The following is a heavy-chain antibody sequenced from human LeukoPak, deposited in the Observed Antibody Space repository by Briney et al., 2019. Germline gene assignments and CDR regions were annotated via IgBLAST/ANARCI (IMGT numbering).Heavy chain of an antibody. D-gene: IGHD6-13*01. V-gene: IGHV3-7*01. CDR3: VTGSSWPDY. CDR2: IKQDGSEK. J-gene: IGHJ4*02. Sequence: GGSLRLSCAASGFTFSSYWMGWVRQAPGKGLEWVANIKQDGSEKYYVVSVKGRFTISRDNAKNSLYLQMNSLRAEDTAVYYCVTGSSWPDYWGQGTLVTVSS. CDR1: GFTFSSYW.